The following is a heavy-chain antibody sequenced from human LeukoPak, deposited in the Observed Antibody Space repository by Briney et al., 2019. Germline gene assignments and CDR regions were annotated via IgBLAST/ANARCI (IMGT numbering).Heavy chain of an antibody. CDR1: GFTVSSNY. CDR2: IYSGGST. Sequence: GGSLRLSCAASGFTVSSNYMSWVRQAPGKGLEGVSVIYSGGSTYYADSVKGRFTISRDNSKNTLYLQMNSLRAEDTAVYYCARESGYDSYFDYWGQGTLVTVSS. V-gene: IGHV3-53*01. J-gene: IGHJ4*02. D-gene: IGHD5-12*01. CDR3: ARESGYDSYFDY.